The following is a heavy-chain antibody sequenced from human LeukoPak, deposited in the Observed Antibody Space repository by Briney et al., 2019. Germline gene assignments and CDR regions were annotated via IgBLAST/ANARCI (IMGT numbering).Heavy chain of an antibody. V-gene: IGHV4-59*12. J-gene: IGHJ6*02. D-gene: IGHD3-10*01. Sequence: SETLSLTCTVSGAPITRYYWSWIRQPPGKGLEWIGYIYYTGSANYNPSLKSRVSISVDTSKNQFSLKLSSVTAADTAVYYCARDAFGEPPWGDYYYGMDVWGQGTTVTVSS. CDR2: IYYTGSA. CDR1: GAPITRYY. CDR3: ARDAFGEPPWGDYYYGMDV.